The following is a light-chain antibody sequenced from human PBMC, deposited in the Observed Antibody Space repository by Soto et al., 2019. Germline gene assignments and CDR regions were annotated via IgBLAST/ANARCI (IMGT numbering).Light chain of an antibody. V-gene: IGKV3-15*01. J-gene: IGKJ2*01. CDR2: GAS. CDR1: QSLSNN. Sequence: EIVMTQSPATLSVSPGERATLSCRASQSLSNNLAWYQQQPGQAPRLLIYGASTRATGIPARFSGSGAGTEFTLTISSLQSGDFAVYYCQQYNYWPPYTFGQGTKVEIK. CDR3: QQYNYWPPYT.